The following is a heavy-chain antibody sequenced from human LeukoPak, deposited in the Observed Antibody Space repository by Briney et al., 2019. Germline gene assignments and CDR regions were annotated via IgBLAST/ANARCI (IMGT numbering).Heavy chain of an antibody. CDR1: GFTFSSYE. Sequence: PGGSLRLSCAASGFTFSSYEMNWVRQAPGKGLEWVSYISSSGSTIYCVDSVKGRFTISRDNAKNSLYLQMNSLRAEDTAVYYCARRYCSSTSCLFDYWGQGTLVTVSS. CDR2: ISSSGSTI. V-gene: IGHV3-48*03. J-gene: IGHJ4*02. CDR3: ARRYCSSTSCLFDY. D-gene: IGHD2-2*01.